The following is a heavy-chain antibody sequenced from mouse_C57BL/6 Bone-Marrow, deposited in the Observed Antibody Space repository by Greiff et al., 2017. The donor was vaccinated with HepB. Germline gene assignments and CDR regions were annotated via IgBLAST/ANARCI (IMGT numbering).Heavy chain of an antibody. D-gene: IGHD1-1*01. CDR1: GYTFTGYW. Sequence: VKLQESGAELMKPGASVKLSCKATGYTFTGYWIEWVKQRPGHGLEWIGEILPGSGSTNYNEKFKVRATFTADTSYNTDYMQLSSLKTEDTAIYYCARPIVAEVDYWGQGTTLTVSS. CDR2: ILPGSGST. CDR3: ARPIVAEVDY. J-gene: IGHJ2*01. V-gene: IGHV1-9*01.